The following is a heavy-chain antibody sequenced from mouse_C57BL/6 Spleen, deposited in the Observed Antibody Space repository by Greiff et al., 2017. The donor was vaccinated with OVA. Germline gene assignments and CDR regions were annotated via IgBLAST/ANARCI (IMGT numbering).Heavy chain of an antibody. CDR2: IYPGDGDT. CDR1: GYAFSSYW. J-gene: IGHJ2*01. CDR3: AREGYGNYGSFYYFDY. D-gene: IGHD2-10*02. Sequence: VQRVESGAELVKPGASVKISCKASGYAFSSYWMNWVKQRPGKGLEWIGQIYPGDGDTNYNGKFKGKATLTAAKSSSTAYMQLSSLTSEDSAVYFCAREGYGNYGSFYYFDYWGQGTTLTVSS. V-gene: IGHV1-80*01.